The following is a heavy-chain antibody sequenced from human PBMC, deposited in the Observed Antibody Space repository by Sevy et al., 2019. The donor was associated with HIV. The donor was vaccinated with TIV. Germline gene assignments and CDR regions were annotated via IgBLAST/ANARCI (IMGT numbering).Heavy chain of an antibody. V-gene: IGHV4-61*02. D-gene: IGHD1-26*01. CDR3: ARYIAGPGFDF. CDR2: ILGSGYT. Sequence: TLSLTCTVSGGSVSTGGYYWSWIRQSAGKGLEWIGRILGSGYTDYNPSLKSRVTISRDTSKSQFSLTLTSVTAADTAMYYCARYIAGPGFDFWGQGIQVTVSS. CDR1: GGSVSTGGYY. J-gene: IGHJ4*02.